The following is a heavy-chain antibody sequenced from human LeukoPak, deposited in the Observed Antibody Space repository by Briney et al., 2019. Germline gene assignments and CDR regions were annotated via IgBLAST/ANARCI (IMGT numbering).Heavy chain of an antibody. D-gene: IGHD3-22*01. Sequence: QPGGSLRLSRAVSGFTFSTYSMNWVRQAPGKRLEWVSYISSSSSTIYYEDSVKGRFTIARDNAKNSLYLQMNSLRDEDTAVYYWAKDSDYYHSSGYYYGYFQHWGQGTPVTVSS. CDR2: ISSSSSTI. V-gene: IGHV3-48*02. CDR1: GFTFSTYS. J-gene: IGHJ1*01. CDR3: AKDSDYYHSSGYYYGYFQH.